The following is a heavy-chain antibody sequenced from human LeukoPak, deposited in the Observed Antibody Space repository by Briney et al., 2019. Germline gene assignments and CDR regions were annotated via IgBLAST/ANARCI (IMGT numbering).Heavy chain of an antibody. V-gene: IGHV3-23*01. J-gene: IGHJ6*02. CDR2: ISGSGGST. Sequence: GGSLRLSCAASGFTFSSYAMSWVRQAPGKGLEWVSAISGSGGSTYYADSVKGRFTISRDNSKNTLYLQTNSLRAEDTAVYYCARGIAAGNYYYYGMDVWGQGTTVTVSS. CDR1: GFTFSSYA. D-gene: IGHD6-13*01. CDR3: ARGIAAGNYYYYGMDV.